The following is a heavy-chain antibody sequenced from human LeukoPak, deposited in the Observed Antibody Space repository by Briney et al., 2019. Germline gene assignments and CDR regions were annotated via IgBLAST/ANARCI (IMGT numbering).Heavy chain of an antibody. D-gene: IGHD3-16*02. V-gene: IGHV3-23*01. Sequence: PGGSLRLSCAASGFTFSRYGMSWVRQAPGKGLEWVSSISGSGGSTYYADSVKGRFTISRDNSKNTLYLQMNSLRAEDTAVYYYAKVNTFGGVIVRGYYFDYWGQGTLVTVSS. J-gene: IGHJ4*02. CDR1: GFTFSRYG. CDR3: AKVNTFGGVIVRGYYFDY. CDR2: ISGSGGST.